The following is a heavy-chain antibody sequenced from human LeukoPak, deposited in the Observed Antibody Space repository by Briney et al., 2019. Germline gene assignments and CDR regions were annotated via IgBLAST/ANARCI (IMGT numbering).Heavy chain of an antibody. CDR2: MNPNSGNT. CDR3: ARDGSGSYLYYYYGMDV. D-gene: IGHD3-10*01. CDR1: GYTFTSYD. V-gene: IGHV1-8*01. Sequence: ASVKVSCKASGYTFTSYDINWVRQATGQGLEWMGWMNPNSGNTGYAQKFLGRVTMTRNTSISTAYMELSSLRSEDTAVYYCARDGSGSYLYYYYGMDVWGQGTTVTVSS. J-gene: IGHJ6*02.